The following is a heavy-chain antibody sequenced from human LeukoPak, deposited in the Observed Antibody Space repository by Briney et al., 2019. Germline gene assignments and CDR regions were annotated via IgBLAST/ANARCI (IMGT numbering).Heavy chain of an antibody. V-gene: IGHV4-4*07. CDR3: ARDRPTGATDAFDI. CDR1: GGSISSHY. CDR2: IYTSGSI. D-gene: IGHD1-26*01. J-gene: IGHJ3*02. Sequence: SETLSLTCTVSGGSISSHYWSWIRQPAGKGLEWIGRIYTSGSINYNPSLKSRVTMSVDTSMNQFSLKLSSVTAADTAVYYCARDRPTGATDAFDIWGQGTMVTVSS.